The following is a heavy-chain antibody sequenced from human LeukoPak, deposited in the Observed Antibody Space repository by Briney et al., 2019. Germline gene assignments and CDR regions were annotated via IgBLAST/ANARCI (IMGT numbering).Heavy chain of an antibody. CDR1: GGSISSYY. CDR2: IYYSGST. Sequence: SETLSLTCTVSGGSISSYYWSWLRQPPGKGLEWIGYIYYSGSTNYNPSLKSRVTISVDTSKNQFSLKLSSVTAADTAVYYCARAQYSSSWYPPRSWFDPWGQGTLVTVSS. J-gene: IGHJ5*02. D-gene: IGHD6-13*01. V-gene: IGHV4-59*12. CDR3: ARAQYSSSWYPPRSWFDP.